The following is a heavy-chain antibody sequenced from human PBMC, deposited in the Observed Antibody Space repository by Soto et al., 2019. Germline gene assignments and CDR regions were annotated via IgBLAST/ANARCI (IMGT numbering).Heavy chain of an antibody. J-gene: IGHJ4*02. CDR1: GGSISSSSYY. Sequence: KTSQTLSLTCTVSGGSISSSSYYWGWIRQPPGKGLEWIGSIYYSGSTYYNPSLKSRVTISVDTSKNQCTLKLSSVTAADTAVYYCARRFSGSYYVGYFDYWGKGTLGAVSS. CDR3: ARRFSGSYYVGYFDY. D-gene: IGHD1-26*01. V-gene: IGHV4-39*01. CDR2: IYYSGST.